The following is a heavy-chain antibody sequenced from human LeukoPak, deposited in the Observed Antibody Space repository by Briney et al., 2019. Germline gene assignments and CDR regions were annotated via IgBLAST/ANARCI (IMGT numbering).Heavy chain of an antibody. Sequence: SETLSLTCTVSGYSISSGYYWGWIRQPPGKGLEWIGSIYHSGSTYYNPSLKSRVTISVDTSKNQFSLKLSSVTAADTAVYYCARGGGGVLRYFDWPGGDAFDIWGQGTMVTVSS. V-gene: IGHV4-38-2*02. CDR3: ARGGGGVLRYFDWPGGDAFDI. CDR2: IYHSGST. D-gene: IGHD3-9*01. CDR1: GYSISSGYY. J-gene: IGHJ3*02.